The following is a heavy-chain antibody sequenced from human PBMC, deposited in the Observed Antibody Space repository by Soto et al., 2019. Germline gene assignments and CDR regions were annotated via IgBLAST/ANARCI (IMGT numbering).Heavy chain of an antibody. CDR3: AGILPPQGDSSGSPPLDI. Sequence: SVKVSCKASGGTFSSYAISWVRQAPGQGLEWMGGIIPIFGTANYAQKFQGRVTITADESTSTAYMELSSLRSEDTAVYYCAGILPPQGDSSGSPPLDIWGKGTMVTVSS. D-gene: IGHD3-22*01. CDR1: GGTFSSYA. CDR2: IIPIFGTA. V-gene: IGHV1-69*13. J-gene: IGHJ3*02.